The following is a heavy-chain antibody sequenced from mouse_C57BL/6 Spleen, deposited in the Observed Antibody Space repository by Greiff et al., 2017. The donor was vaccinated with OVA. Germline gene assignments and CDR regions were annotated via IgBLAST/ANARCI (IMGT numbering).Heavy chain of an antibody. CDR2: ISDGGSYT. D-gene: IGHD3-3*01. CDR3: ARDRGSRAYYYAMDY. CDR1: GFTFSSYA. V-gene: IGHV5-4*01. Sequence: DVHLVESGGGLVKPGGSLKLSCAASGFTFSSYAMSWVRQTPEKRLEWVATISDGGSYTYYPDNVKGRFTISRDNAKNNLYLQMSHLKSEDTAMYYCARDRGSRAYYYAMDYWGQGTSVTVSS. J-gene: IGHJ4*01.